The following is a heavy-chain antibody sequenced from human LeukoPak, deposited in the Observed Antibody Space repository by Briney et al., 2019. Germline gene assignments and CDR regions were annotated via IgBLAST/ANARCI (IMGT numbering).Heavy chain of an antibody. CDR1: EFNFSTYA. J-gene: IGHJ4*02. Sequence: TGGSLRLSCAASEFNFSTYAMSWVRQAPGKGLEWVSGISTCGSSTYYADSVKGRFTISRDNSKNTLYTPLTTWSAEVTAVYYCAKPGFTMIVLWGQGTLVTVSS. CDR2: ISTCGSST. V-gene: IGHV3-23*01. CDR3: AKPGFTMIVL. D-gene: IGHD3-22*01.